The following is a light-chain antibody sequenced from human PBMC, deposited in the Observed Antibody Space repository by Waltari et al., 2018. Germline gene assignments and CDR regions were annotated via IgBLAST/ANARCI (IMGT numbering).Light chain of an antibody. Sequence: EIEFTQSPGTLSLSPGERVTLSCRASQSVSRALAWYQQKPGQAPRLLIYGASSRATGIPDRFSGSGSGTDFSLTISRLEPEDFAVYYCQHYVRLPVTFGQGTKVEIK. J-gene: IGKJ1*01. V-gene: IGKV3-20*01. CDR3: QHYVRLPVT. CDR2: GAS. CDR1: QSVSRA.